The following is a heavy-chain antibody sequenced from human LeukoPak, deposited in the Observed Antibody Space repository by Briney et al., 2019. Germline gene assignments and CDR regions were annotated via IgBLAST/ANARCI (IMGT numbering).Heavy chain of an antibody. J-gene: IGHJ6*03. CDR1: GGSISSSSYY. D-gene: IGHD6-13*01. CDR3: ARPGIAAAPYYYMDV. Sequence: SETLSLTCTVSGGSISSSSYYWGWIRQPPGKGLEWFGSIYYSGSTYYNPSLKSRVTISVDTSKNQFSLKLSSVTAADTAVYYCARPGIAAAPYYYMDVWGKGTTVTVSS. V-gene: IGHV4-39*01. CDR2: IYYSGST.